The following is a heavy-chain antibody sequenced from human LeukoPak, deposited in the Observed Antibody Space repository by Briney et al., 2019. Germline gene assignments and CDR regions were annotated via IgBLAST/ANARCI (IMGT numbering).Heavy chain of an antibody. D-gene: IGHD3-16*01. CDR1: GFTFSSYG. CDR3: ARRGGGTHCFDI. V-gene: IGHV3-33*01. Sequence: GGSLRLSCAASGFTFSSYGMQWVRQAPGKGLEWVAVIWSDGSNKYYGDSVKGRLTISRDNSKNMLYLEMNSLSVEDTAVYYCARRGGGTHCFDIWGQGTIVTVSS. CDR2: IWSDGSNK. J-gene: IGHJ3*02.